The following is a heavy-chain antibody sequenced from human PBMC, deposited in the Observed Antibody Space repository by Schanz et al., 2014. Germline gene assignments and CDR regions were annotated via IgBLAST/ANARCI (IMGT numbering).Heavy chain of an antibody. Sequence: VQLVESGGGVVQPGRSLRLSCAASGFMFSSYGMHWVRQAPGQGLEWVSYVSRSTPDIYYADSVKGRFTMSRDNAKNSLYLQMNSLRAEDTAVYYCAKGRFGELSAFDIWGQGTMVTVSP. V-gene: IGHV3-21*04. J-gene: IGHJ3*02. CDR3: AKGRFGELSAFDI. CDR1: GFMFSSYG. D-gene: IGHD3-10*01. CDR2: VSRSTPDI.